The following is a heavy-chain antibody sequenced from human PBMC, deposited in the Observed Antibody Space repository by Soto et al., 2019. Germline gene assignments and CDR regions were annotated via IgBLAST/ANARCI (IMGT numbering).Heavy chain of an antibody. Sequence: PSETLSLTCTVSGGSISSSSYYWGWIRQPPGKGLEWIGSIYYSGSTYYNPSLKSRVTMSVDTSKNQFSLKLSSVTAADTAVYYCAISNYYGSGRYFDYWGQGTLVTVSS. J-gene: IGHJ4*02. D-gene: IGHD3-10*01. CDR1: GGSISSSSYY. CDR2: IYYSGST. CDR3: AISNYYGSGRYFDY. V-gene: IGHV4-39*01.